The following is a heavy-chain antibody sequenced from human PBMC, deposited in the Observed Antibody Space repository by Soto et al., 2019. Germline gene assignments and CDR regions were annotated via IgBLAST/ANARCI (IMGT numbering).Heavy chain of an antibody. CDR3: ARLTRDYYGSDY. CDR1: GGSISGYY. Sequence: SETLSLTCTVSGGSISGYYWGWIRQPPGKGLEWIGYIYYSGSTNYNPSLKSRVTISVDTSKNQFSLKLSSVTAADTAVYYCARLTRDYYGSDYWGQGTLVTVSS. J-gene: IGHJ4*02. V-gene: IGHV4-59*08. D-gene: IGHD4-17*01. CDR2: IYYSGST.